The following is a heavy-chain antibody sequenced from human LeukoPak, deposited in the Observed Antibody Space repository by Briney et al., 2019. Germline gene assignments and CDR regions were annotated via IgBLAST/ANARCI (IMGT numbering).Heavy chain of an antibody. Sequence: GGSLRLSCAVSGFTFTSYAMSWVRQAPGKGLEWVSAISGNGRTTYYADSVKSRFTISRDNSKNTLYLQMNSLRAEDTAVYYCAKAERFSGTKTPDYWGQGSLVIVSS. CDR2: ISGNGRTT. D-gene: IGHD5-12*01. CDR1: GFTFTSYA. CDR3: AKAERFSGTKTPDY. J-gene: IGHJ4*02. V-gene: IGHV3-23*01.